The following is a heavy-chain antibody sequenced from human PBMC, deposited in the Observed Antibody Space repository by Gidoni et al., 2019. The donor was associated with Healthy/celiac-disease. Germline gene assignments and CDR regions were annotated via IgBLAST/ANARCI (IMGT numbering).Heavy chain of an antibody. V-gene: IGHV3-33*01. CDR2: IWYDGSNK. CDR3: ARNKGDRPYYYYGMDV. D-gene: IGHD3-16*01. J-gene: IGHJ6*02. Sequence: QVQLVESGGGVVQPGRSLRLSCAASGFTFSSYGMHWVRQAPGKGLEWVAVIWYDGSNKDYADSVKGRFTISRDNSKNTLYLQMNSLRAEDTAVYYCARNKGDRPYYYYGMDVWGQGTTVTVSS. CDR1: GFTFSSYG.